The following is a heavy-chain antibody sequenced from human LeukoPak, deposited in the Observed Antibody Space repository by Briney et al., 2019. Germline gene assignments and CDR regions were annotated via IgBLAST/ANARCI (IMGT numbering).Heavy chain of an antibody. CDR2: IGDSGATT. D-gene: IGHD3-10*01. Sequence: GGSLRLSCAASGFTLSSYAMTWVRQAPGKGLEWVSDIGDSGATTYYADSVKGRFTISRDNSKNTLYLQMSSLRAEDTAVYFCASFHYYGLGAYYPSYWGQGTLVTVSS. J-gene: IGHJ4*02. CDR3: ASFHYYGLGAYYPSY. V-gene: IGHV3-23*01. CDR1: GFTLSSYA.